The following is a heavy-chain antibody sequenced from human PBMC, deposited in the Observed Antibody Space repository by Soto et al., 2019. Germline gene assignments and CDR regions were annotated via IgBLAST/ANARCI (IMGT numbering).Heavy chain of an antibody. J-gene: IGHJ3*02. Sequence: ASVKVSCKASGYTFTSYAMHWVRQAPGQRLEWMGWINAGNGNTKYSQKFQGRVTITRDTSASTAYMELSSPRSEDTAVYYCARSSLQKDIVVVVAAKAHAFDIWGQGTMVTVSS. V-gene: IGHV1-3*01. D-gene: IGHD2-15*01. CDR1: GYTFTSYA. CDR3: ARSSLQKDIVVVVAAKAHAFDI. CDR2: INAGNGNT.